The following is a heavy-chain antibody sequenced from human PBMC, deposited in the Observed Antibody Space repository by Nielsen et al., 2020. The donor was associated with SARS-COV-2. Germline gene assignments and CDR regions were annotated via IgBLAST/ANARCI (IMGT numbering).Heavy chain of an antibody. CDR2: INHSGST. CDR1: GGSIGSGDFY. CDR3: ARGIFPYPAY. V-gene: IGHV4-34*01. Sequence: SETLSLTCRVSGGSIGSGDFYWKWIRQPPGKGLEWIGEINHSGSTNYNPSLKSRVTISVDTSKNQFSLKLSSVTAADTAVYYCARGIFPYPAYWGQGTLVTVSS. J-gene: IGHJ4*02.